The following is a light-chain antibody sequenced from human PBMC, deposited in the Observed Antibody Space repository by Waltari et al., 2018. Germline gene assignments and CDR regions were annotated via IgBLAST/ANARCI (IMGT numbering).Light chain of an antibody. V-gene: IGKV3-11*01. Sequence: DIVMTQSPDSLAVSPGERATLSCRASQSVSSYLAWYQQKPGQAPRLLIYDASNRATGIPARFSGSGSGTDFTLTISSLEPEDFAVYYCQQRSNWRLTFGGGTKVEIK. CDR2: DAS. J-gene: IGKJ4*01. CDR3: QQRSNWRLT. CDR1: QSVSSY.